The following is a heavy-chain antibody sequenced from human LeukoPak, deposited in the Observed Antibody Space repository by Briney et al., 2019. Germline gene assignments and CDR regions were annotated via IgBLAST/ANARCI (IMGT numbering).Heavy chain of an antibody. J-gene: IGHJ4*02. D-gene: IGHD3-3*01. CDR2: ISAYNGNT. CDR1: GYTFTSYG. CDR3: ARGQYYDFWSGYPGYFDY. Sequence: ASVNVSCKASGYTFTSYGISWVRQAPGQGLEWMGWISAYNGNTNYAQKLQGRVTMTTDTSTSTAYMELRSLRSDDTAVYYCARGQYYDFWSGYPGYFDYWGQGTLVTVSS. V-gene: IGHV1-18*01.